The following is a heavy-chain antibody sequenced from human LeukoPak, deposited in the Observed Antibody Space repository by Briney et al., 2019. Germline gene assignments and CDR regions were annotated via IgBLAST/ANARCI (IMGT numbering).Heavy chain of an antibody. Sequence: SVKVSCKAPGGTFSSYAISWVRQAPGQGLEWMGRIIPILGIANYAQKFQGRVTITADKSTSTAYMELSSLRSEDTAVYYCARTLVRYSSSPGYWGQGTLVTVSS. D-gene: IGHD6-13*01. V-gene: IGHV1-69*04. J-gene: IGHJ4*02. CDR2: IIPILGIA. CDR3: ARTLVRYSSSPGY. CDR1: GGTFSSYA.